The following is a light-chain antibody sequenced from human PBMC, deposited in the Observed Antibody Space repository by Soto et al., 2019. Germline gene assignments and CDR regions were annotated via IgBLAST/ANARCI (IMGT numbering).Light chain of an antibody. Sequence: DIQMTQSPSSLSASVGDRVTITCRASQSISSYLNWYQQKPGKAPKLLIYAASSLQSGVPSRFSGSGSGTDFTLTISSLQPEDCATYYCQQSYSTPRALTFGGGTKVDIK. CDR2: AAS. V-gene: IGKV1-39*01. J-gene: IGKJ4*01. CDR1: QSISSY. CDR3: QQSYSTPRALT.